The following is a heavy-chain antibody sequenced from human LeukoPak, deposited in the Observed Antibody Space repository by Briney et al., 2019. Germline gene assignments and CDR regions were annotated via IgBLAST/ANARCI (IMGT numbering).Heavy chain of an antibody. Sequence: SETLSLTCAVYGGSFSGYYWSWIRQPPGKGLEWIGEINHSGSTNYNPSLKSRVTISVDTSKNQFSLKLSSVTAADTAVYYCARSETSGTRGYFDYWGQGTLVTVSS. CDR1: GGSFSGYY. D-gene: IGHD3-10*01. V-gene: IGHV4-34*01. J-gene: IGHJ4*02. CDR2: INHSGST. CDR3: ARSETSGTRGYFDY.